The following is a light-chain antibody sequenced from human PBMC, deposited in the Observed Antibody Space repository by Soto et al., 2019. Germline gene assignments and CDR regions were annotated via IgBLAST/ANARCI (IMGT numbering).Light chain of an antibody. Sequence: DIQMTQSPSSLSASVGDRVTITCRASQGIAKSLAWYQQKPGKAPKLLIYSASTLQSGVPSRFSGCGSGTDFTLTISSLQPEDVATYYCQKYNSAPWTFGQGTKVEIK. J-gene: IGKJ1*01. CDR3: QKYNSAPWT. V-gene: IGKV1-27*01. CDR2: SAS. CDR1: QGIAKS.